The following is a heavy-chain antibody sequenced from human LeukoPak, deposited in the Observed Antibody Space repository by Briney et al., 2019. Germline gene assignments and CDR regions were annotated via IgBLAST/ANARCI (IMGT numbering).Heavy chain of an antibody. D-gene: IGHD4-17*01. CDR3: AKSTTVTDLGDY. CDR2: ISGSGGST. Sequence: PGGSLRLSCAASGFTFSIYAMSWVRQAPGKGLEWVSAISGSGGSTYYADSVKGRFTISRDNSKNTLYLQMNSLRAEDTAVYYCAKSTTVTDLGDYWGQGTLVTVSS. CDR1: GFTFSIYA. J-gene: IGHJ4*02. V-gene: IGHV3-23*01.